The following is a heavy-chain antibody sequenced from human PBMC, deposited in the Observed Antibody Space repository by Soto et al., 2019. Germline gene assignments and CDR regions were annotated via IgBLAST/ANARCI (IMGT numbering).Heavy chain of an antibody. CDR2: ISGSGGST. CDR1: GFTFSSYA. CDR3: ATVVGATDYYGMDV. J-gene: IGHJ6*02. D-gene: IGHD1-26*01. V-gene: IGHV3-23*01. Sequence: GGSLRLSCAASGFTFSSYAMSWVRQAPGKGLEWVSAISGSGGSTYYADSVKGRFTISRDNSKNTLYLQMNSLGAEDTAVYYCATVVGATDYYGMDVWGQGTTVTVSS.